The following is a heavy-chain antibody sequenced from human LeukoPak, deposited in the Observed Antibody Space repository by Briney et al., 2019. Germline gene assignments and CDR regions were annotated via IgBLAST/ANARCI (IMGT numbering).Heavy chain of an antibody. CDR1: GFTISSYS. CDR3: ARDMRDYMDYYYSSMDV. CDR2: ISSSSSYI. D-gene: IGHD4-11*01. Sequence: PGGSLRLSCAASGFTISSYSMNWVRQAPGKGLEWVSSISSSSSYIYYADSVKGRFTISRDNAKSSLHLQMNSLRAEDTAVYYCARDMRDYMDYYYSSMDVWGKGTTVTVSS. J-gene: IGHJ6*03. V-gene: IGHV3-21*01.